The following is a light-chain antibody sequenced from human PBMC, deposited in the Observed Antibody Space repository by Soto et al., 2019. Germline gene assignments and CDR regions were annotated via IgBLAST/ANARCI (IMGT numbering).Light chain of an antibody. V-gene: IGKV3D-15*03. J-gene: IGKJ1*01. CDR3: HQRQSWPRT. CDR1: QSVSSN. CDR2: QTS. Sequence: ETGMTQSPATLSVSPEERATLSCRASQSVSSNLAWYQQKPGQAPRLLIYQTSIRAAGIPARFSASGTGTDFTLTISDVQPEDFAAYYCHQRQSWPRTFGQGTKVDIK.